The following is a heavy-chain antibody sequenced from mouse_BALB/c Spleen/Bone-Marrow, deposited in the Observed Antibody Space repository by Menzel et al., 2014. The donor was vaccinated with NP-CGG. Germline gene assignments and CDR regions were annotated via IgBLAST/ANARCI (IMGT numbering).Heavy chain of an antibody. J-gene: IGHJ4*01. Sequence: VMLVESGAELVRPGTSVKISCKASGYAFTNYWLGWVKQRPGHGLERIGNIYPGGGHIYYNEKFKGKATLTADKSSSTAYMQLSSLTSEDSAVYFCARRDYDGYPYALDYWGQGTSVTVSS. CDR1: GYAFTNYW. V-gene: IGHV1-63*01. D-gene: IGHD2-3*01. CDR2: IYPGGGHI. CDR3: ARRDYDGYPYALDY.